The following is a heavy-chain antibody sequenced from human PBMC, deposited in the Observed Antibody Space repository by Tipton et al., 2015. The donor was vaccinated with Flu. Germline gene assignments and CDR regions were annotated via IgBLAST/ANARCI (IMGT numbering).Heavy chain of an antibody. V-gene: IGHV1-18*01. D-gene: IGHD3-3*01. J-gene: IGHJ5*02. CDR1: GYTFTSYG. Sequence: QVQLGQSGAEVKKPGASVKVSCKASGYTFTSYGISWVRQAPGQGLEWMGWISAYNGNTNYAQKLQGRVTMTTDTSTSTAYTELRSLRSDDTAVYYCARDDLWSAHLGWFDPWGQGTLVTVSS. CDR2: ISAYNGNT. CDR3: ARDDLWSAHLGWFDP.